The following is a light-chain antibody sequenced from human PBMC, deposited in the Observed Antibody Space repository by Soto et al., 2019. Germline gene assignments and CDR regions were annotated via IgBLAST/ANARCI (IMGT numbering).Light chain of an antibody. V-gene: IGLV2-14*03. J-gene: IGLJ2*01. CDR1: GSDVGGYNF. CDR2: DVS. Sequence: QSALTQPASVSGSPGQSITISCTGTGSDVGGYNFVSWYQQHPGKAPKLMIYDVSDRPSGISNRFSGSKSGNTASLIISGLQAEDEADYYCSSYTSSSTPVVFGGGTKLTVL. CDR3: SSYTSSSTPVV.